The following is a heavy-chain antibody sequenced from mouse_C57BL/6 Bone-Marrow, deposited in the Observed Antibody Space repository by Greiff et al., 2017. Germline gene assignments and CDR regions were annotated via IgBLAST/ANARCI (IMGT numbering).Heavy chain of an antibody. D-gene: IGHD2-3*01. CDR3: ARNPDVYYPPGFAY. CDR2: IGPGTGST. V-gene: IGHV1-77*01. Sequence: QVQLQQSGAELVKPGASVKISCKASGYTFTDYYINWVKQRPGQGLEWIGKIGPGTGSTYYNEKFKGQATLTADKSSSTAYMQLSSLTSEDSAVYFCARNPDVYYPPGFAYWGQGTLVTVAA. CDR1: GYTFTDYY. J-gene: IGHJ3*01.